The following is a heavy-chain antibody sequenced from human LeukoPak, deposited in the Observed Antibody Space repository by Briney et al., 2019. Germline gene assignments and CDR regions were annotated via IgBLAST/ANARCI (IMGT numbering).Heavy chain of an antibody. CDR2: ISTTGGRT. CDR1: GFTFSSYA. D-gene: IGHD2-15*01. Sequence: GSLRLSCAASGFTFSSYAMHWVRQAPGKGLEYVSAISTTGGRTYYVNSVRGRFTISRDNSKNTLYLQMGSLRAEDTAVYYCARDVGPYWGQGTLVTVSS. CDR3: ARDVGPY. V-gene: IGHV3-64*01. J-gene: IGHJ4*02.